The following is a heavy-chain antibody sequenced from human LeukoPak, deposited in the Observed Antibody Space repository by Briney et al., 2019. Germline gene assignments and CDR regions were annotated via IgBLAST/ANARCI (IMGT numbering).Heavy chain of an antibody. CDR1: GGSISSSSYY. J-gene: IGHJ4*02. V-gene: IGHV4-39*01. CDR3: ARYYGSGSYVDY. D-gene: IGHD3-10*01. CDR2: IYYSGST. Sequence: PSETLSLTCTVSGGSISSSSYYWGWIRQPPGKGLEWIGSIYYSGSTYYNPSLKSRVTISVDTSKNQFSLKLSSVTAADTVVYYCARYYGSGSYVDYWGQGTLVTVSS.